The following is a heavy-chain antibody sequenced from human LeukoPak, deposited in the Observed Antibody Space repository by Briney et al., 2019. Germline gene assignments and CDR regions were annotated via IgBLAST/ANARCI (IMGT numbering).Heavy chain of an antibody. J-gene: IGHJ4*02. CDR3: ARDSGRLGMVRCDY. Sequence: ASVKVSCKASGYTFTSYGITWVRQAPGQGLEWMGWISAYNGDTNYAQKLQGRVTMTTDTSTSTAYMELRSLRSDDTAVYYCARDSGRLGMVRCDYWGQGTLVTVSS. D-gene: IGHD3-10*01. V-gene: IGHV1-18*01. CDR1: GYTFTSYG. CDR2: ISAYNGDT.